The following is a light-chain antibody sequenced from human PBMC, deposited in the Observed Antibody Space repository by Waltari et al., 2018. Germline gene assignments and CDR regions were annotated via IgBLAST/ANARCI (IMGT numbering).Light chain of an antibody. J-gene: IGLJ3*02. Sequence: QSVLTQPPSASATPGQRVTISCSGSDFNIGTSSVNWYQQVPGAAPKLVIFRNYQRPSGIPDRLSGFKSGTSASVVISGVQSEDAATYHWATWDDSLNGVVFGGGTTLTVL. CDR1: DFNIGTSS. CDR3: ATWDDSLNGVV. CDR2: RNY. V-gene: IGLV1-44*01.